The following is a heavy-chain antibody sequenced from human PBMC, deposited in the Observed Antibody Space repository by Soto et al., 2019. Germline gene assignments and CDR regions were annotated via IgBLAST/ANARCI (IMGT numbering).Heavy chain of an antibody. CDR2: ISYDGSNK. D-gene: IGHD3-3*01. CDR3: ARENLVEWLFDY. J-gene: IGHJ4*02. V-gene: IGHV3-30-3*01. Sequence: GGSLRLSCAAPGFTFSSYAMHWVRQAPGKGLEWVAVISYDGSNKYYADSVKGRFTISRDNSKNTLYLQMNSLRAEDTAVYYCARENLVEWLFDYWGQGTLVTVSS. CDR1: GFTFSSYA.